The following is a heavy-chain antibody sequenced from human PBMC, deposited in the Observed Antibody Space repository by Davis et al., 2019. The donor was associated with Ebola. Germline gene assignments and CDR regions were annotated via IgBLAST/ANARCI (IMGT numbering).Heavy chain of an antibody. CDR3: ARQSVKAYYYGMDV. D-gene: IGHD4-17*01. CDR2: IYYSGNT. J-gene: IGHJ6*02. Sequence: SETLSLTCTVSGGSISSSSYYWGWIRQPPGKGLEWIGSIYYSGNTYYNPSLKSRVTISVDTSKNQFSLKLSSVTAADTAVYYCARQSVKAYYYGMDVWGQGTTVTVSS. CDR1: GGSISSSSYY. V-gene: IGHV4-39*01.